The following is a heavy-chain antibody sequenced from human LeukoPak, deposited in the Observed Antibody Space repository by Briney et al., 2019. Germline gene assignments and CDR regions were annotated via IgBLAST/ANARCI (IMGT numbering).Heavy chain of an antibody. V-gene: IGHV4-4*02. CDR2: VNLQGST. Sequence: KPSETLSLTCGVSGGSISNTNWWTWVHQPPGKGLEWLGEVNLQGSTNYNPSLKSRVAISVDKSENHISLKLTSVTAADTAVYYCAREGGPYRPLDYSGQGTLVTVAS. CDR1: GGSISNTNW. J-gene: IGHJ4*02. CDR3: AREGGPYRPLDY.